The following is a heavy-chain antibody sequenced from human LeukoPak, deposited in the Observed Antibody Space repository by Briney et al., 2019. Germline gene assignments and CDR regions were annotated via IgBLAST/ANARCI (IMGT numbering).Heavy chain of an antibody. D-gene: IGHD2-15*01. J-gene: IGHJ4*02. CDR3: AKVSFRYCSGGSCYFDS. V-gene: IGHV3-23*01. CDR2: ITTNGRST. Sequence: GGSLRLSCAASGFTFSSFAMNWVRQAPGMGLEWVAVITTNGRSTSYADSVKGRFTISRDNSKNTLYLQMDSLRAEDTAIYYCAKVSFRYCSGGSCYFDSWGQGTLVTVSS. CDR1: GFTFSSFA.